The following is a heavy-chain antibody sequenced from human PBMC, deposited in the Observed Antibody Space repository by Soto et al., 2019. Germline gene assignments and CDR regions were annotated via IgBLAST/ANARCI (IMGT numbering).Heavy chain of an antibody. J-gene: IGHJ4*02. V-gene: IGHV4-59*08. CDR3: AISTVAGTGYFDY. CDR1: GGSISSYY. Sequence: SQTLSLTCTVSGGSISSYYWSWIRQPPGKGLEWIGYIYYSGSTNYNPSLKSRVTISVDTSKNQFSLKLSSVTAADTAVYYCAISTVAGTGYFDYWGQGTLVTVSS. D-gene: IGHD6-19*01. CDR2: IYYSGST.